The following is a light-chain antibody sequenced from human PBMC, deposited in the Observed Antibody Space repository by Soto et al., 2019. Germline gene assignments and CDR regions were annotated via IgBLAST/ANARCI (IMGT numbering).Light chain of an antibody. Sequence: QSALTQPASMSGSPGQSITISCTGTSSDVGGYDFVSWYQQHPGKAPTLMIYDVNHRPSGVSNRFSDSKSGNTASLTISGLQAEDEADYFCSSFASNRDVLFGRGTQLTVL. J-gene: IGLJ2*01. CDR2: DVN. CDR1: SSDVGGYDF. CDR3: SSFASNRDVL. V-gene: IGLV2-14*01.